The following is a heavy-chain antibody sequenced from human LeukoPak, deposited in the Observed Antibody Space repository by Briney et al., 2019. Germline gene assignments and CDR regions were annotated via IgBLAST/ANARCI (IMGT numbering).Heavy chain of an antibody. CDR2: IIPILGIA. CDR1: GGTLSSCA. V-gene: IGHV1-69*04. CDR3: ARGIAAAGTPGAY. J-gene: IGHJ4*02. Sequence: ASVKVSCKASGGTLSSCAISWVRQAPGQGLEWMGRIIPILGIANYAQKFQGRVTITADNSTSTAYMELSSLRSEDTAVYYCARGIAAAGTPGAYWGQGTLVTVSS. D-gene: IGHD6-13*01.